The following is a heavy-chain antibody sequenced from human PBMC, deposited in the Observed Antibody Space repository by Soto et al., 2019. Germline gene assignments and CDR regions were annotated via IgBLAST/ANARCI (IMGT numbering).Heavy chain of an antibody. CDR3: ARGSEYSSSWSSDY. J-gene: IGHJ4*02. CDR2: IYYSGST. D-gene: IGHD6-13*01. CDR1: CGFVSSGSYY. V-gene: IGHV4-61*01. Sequence: XGTLSLTFTVSCGFVSSGSYYWSCIRQPPGKGLEWIGYIYYSGSTNYNPSLKSRVTISVDTSKNQFSLKLSSVTAADTAVYYCARGSEYSSSWSSDYWGQGTLVTVAS.